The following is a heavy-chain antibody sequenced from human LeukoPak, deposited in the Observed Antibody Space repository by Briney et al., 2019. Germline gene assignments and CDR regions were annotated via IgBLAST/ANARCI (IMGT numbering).Heavy chain of an antibody. D-gene: IGHD1-26*01. J-gene: IGHJ4*02. Sequence: ASVKVSCKASGYTFTGYYLHWVRQAPGQGLEWMGWINPNSGGTNYAQKFQGRVTMTRDTSISTAYMELSRLRSDDTAVYYCARDRRGSYYFFNWGQGTLVTVSS. V-gene: IGHV1-2*02. CDR3: ARDRRGSYYFFN. CDR2: INPNSGGT. CDR1: GYTFTGYY.